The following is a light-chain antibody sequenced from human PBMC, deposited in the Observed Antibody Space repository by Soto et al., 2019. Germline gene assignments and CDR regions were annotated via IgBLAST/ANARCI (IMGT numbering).Light chain of an antibody. CDR3: QQYTTSPFT. J-gene: IGKJ3*01. CDR1: QSVGRNY. V-gene: IGKV3-20*01. CDR2: GAS. Sequence: EMVLTQSPGTLSLSPGERATLYCRASQSVGRNYLAWYQQKPGQAPRVLIYGASSRATGIPDRFSGSGSGADFTLTISRLEPEDFAVYYCQQYTTSPFTFGPGTKVDIK.